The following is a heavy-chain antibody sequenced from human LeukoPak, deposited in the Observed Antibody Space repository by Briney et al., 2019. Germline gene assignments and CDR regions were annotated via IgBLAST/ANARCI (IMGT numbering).Heavy chain of an antibody. V-gene: IGHV3-48*02. J-gene: IGHJ4*02. Sequence: PGGSLRLSCAASGFTFSSYAMNWVRQTPGKGLDWVSYISGSSSTIYYADSVKGRFTISRDNAKNSLDLQVNSLRDEDTAVYYCARGRTYGSGSYWAFDYWGQGTLVTVSS. CDR3: ARGRTYGSGSYWAFDY. D-gene: IGHD3-10*01. CDR2: ISGSSSTI. CDR1: GFTFSSYA.